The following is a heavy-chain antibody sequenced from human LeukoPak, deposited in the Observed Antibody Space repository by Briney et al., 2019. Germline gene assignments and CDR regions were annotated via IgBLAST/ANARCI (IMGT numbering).Heavy chain of an antibody. D-gene: IGHD3-22*01. CDR2: IYHSGST. J-gene: IGHJ4*02. Sequence: PSETLSLTCAVSGGSISSSNWWSWVRRPPGKELEWIGEIYHSGSTNYNHSPKSRVTILVDKSTNQFSLKLISVTAADTAVYYCATAPEYYDSSGPFDYWGQGTLVTVSS. CDR3: ATAPEYYDSSGPFDY. CDR1: GGSISSSNW. V-gene: IGHV4-4*02.